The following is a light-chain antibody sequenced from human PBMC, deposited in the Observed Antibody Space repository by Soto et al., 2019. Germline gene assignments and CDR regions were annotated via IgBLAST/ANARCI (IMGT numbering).Light chain of an antibody. CDR1: SGHSSYI. CDR2: LEGSGSY. Sequence: QSVLTQSSSASASLGSSVKLTCTLSSGHSSYIIAWHQQQPGKAPRYLVKLEGSGSYNKGSSVPDRFSGSSSGADRYLTISNLQSEDEADYYCETWDSNTVVFGGGTKVTVL. V-gene: IGLV4-60*03. CDR3: ETWDSNTVV. J-gene: IGLJ2*01.